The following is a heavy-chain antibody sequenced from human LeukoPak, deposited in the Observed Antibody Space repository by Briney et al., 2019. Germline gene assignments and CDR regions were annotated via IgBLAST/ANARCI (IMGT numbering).Heavy chain of an antibody. CDR2: IYHSGST. J-gene: IGHJ4*02. Sequence: SETLSLTCTVSGYSISSGYYWGWIRQPPGKGLEWIGNIYHSGSTYYNPSLKSRVTISVDTSKNHFSLKLSSVTAADTAVYYCARHQKQRGSLGYWGQGTLVTVSS. CDR3: ARHQKQRGSLGY. V-gene: IGHV4-38-2*02. CDR1: GYSISSGYY. D-gene: IGHD1-26*01.